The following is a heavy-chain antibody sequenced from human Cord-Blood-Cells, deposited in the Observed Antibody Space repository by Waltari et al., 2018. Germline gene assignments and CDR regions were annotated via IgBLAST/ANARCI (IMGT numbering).Heavy chain of an antibody. J-gene: IGHJ3*02. D-gene: IGHD3-9*01. V-gene: IGHV4-39*01. CDR3: ARPQWGYFDWLFAFDI. Sequence: QLQLQESGPGLVKPSETLSLTCTVSGGSISSSSYYWGWIRQPPGKGLEWIGSIYYSGSTYYSPSLKSRVTISVDTSKNQFSLKLSSVTAADTAVYYCARPQWGYFDWLFAFDIWGQGTMVTVSS. CDR1: GGSISSSSYY. CDR2: IYYSGST.